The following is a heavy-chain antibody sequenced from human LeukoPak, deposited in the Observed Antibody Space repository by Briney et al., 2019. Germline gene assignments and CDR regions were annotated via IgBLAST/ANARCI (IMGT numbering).Heavy chain of an antibody. CDR2: IYYSGST. D-gene: IGHD6-13*01. CDR1: GGSISSSSYY. J-gene: IGHJ4*02. Sequence: SETLSLTCTVSGGSISSSSYYWGWIRQPPGKGLEWIGSIYYSGSTYYNPSLKSRVTIYVDTSKNQFSLKLSSVTAADTAVYYCAGSREIAAAGNGIWGQGTLVTVSS. V-gene: IGHV4-39*01. CDR3: AGSREIAAAGNGI.